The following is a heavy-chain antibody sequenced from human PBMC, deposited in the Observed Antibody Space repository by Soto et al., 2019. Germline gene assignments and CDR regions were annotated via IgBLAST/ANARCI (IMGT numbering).Heavy chain of an antibody. CDR1: GYSFTSYW. D-gene: IGHD5-18*01. Sequence: GESLKISCQGSGYSFTSYWIGWVRQMPGKGLELMGIIYPGDSDTRYSPSFQGQVTISADKSISNAYLQWSSLKASDTAMYYCARSLGGRYSYGDGYYYYGMDVWGQGTTVPVS. J-gene: IGHJ6*02. CDR3: ARSLGGRYSYGDGYYYYGMDV. CDR2: IYPGDSDT. V-gene: IGHV5-51*01.